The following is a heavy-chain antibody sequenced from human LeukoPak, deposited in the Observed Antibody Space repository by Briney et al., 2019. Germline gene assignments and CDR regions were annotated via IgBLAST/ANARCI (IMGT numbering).Heavy chain of an antibody. J-gene: IGHJ4*02. CDR1: GFTFSSYA. CDR3: VRVEYQLLYFDY. V-gene: IGHV3-30-3*01. CDR2: ISYDGSNK. D-gene: IGHD2-2*01. Sequence: GRSLRLSCAASGFTFSSYAMHWVRQAPGKGLEWVAVISYDGSNKYYADSVKGRFTVSRDNSKNTLYLQMNSLRAEDTAVYYCVRVEYQLLYFDYWGQGALVTVS.